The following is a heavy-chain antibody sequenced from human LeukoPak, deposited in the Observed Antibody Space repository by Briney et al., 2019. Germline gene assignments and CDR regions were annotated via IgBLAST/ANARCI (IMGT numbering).Heavy chain of an antibody. Sequence: SGGSLRLSCAASGFTFRSYWMTWVRQAPGKGLEWVANIKQDGSEKEYVDSVKGRFTISRDNVKNSLNLEMNSLRVDDTAVYFCVRGSRHYEFWSGYYNWLDPWGQGTLVTVSS. CDR2: IKQDGSEK. D-gene: IGHD3-3*01. V-gene: IGHV3-7*01. CDR3: VRGSRHYEFWSGYYNWLDP. CDR1: GFTFRSYW. J-gene: IGHJ5*02.